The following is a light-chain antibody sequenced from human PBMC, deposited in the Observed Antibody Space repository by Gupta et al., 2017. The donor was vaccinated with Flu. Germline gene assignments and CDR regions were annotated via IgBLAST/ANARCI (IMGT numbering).Light chain of an antibody. CDR2: ASS. CDR1: QSVMTN. J-gene: IGKJ2*01. CDR3: HQYDKWPDS. V-gene: IGKV3-15*01. Sequence: EVVMTQSPATLSVSPGDTAILSCGASQSVMTNVAWYQQKPGQAPRLLIYASSTRASGVPARFSGSGSKTGFTLTISSLQSEDFALYFCHQYDKWPDSFGQGTKLEI.